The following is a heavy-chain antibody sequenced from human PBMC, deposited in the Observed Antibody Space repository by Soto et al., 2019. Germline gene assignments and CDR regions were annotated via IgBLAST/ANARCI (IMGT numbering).Heavy chain of an antibody. CDR3: ARDYGGNPYYFDY. Sequence: ASVKVYCKASGYTFTGYAMHWVRQAPGQRLEWMGWINTVNGNTKYSQKFQGRVTITRDTSASTAYMELSSLTSEDTAVYYCARDYGGNPYYFDYWGQGTLVTVSS. CDR1: GYTFTGYA. D-gene: IGHD4-17*01. CDR2: INTVNGNT. J-gene: IGHJ4*02. V-gene: IGHV1-3*04.